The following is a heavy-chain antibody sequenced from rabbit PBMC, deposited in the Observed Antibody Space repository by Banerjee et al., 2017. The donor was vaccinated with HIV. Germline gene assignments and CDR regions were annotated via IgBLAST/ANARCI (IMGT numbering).Heavy chain of an antibody. D-gene: IGHD6-1*01. Sequence: QSLEESGGDLVKPGASLTLTCTASGFSFSSNWICWVRQAPGKGLEWIACIDVGSSGRIYYASWAKGRFIISKASSTTVTLQMTSLTAADTATYFCAGGNAGSGGYGYPYFNLWGPGTLVTVS. CDR2: IDVGSSGRI. CDR3: AGGNAGSGGYGYPYFNL. CDR1: GFSFSSNW. J-gene: IGHJ4*01. V-gene: IGHV1S40*01.